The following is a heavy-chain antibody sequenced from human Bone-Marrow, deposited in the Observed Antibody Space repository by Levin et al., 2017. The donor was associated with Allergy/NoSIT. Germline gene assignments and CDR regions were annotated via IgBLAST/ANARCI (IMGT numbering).Heavy chain of an antibody. CDR1: GGTFNTYT. CDR2: IVPKLGVV. CDR3: ANEVRIRTEVAGTFYYFMDV. Sequence: KISCKASGGTFNTYTISWVRQAPGQGLEWMGRIVPKLGVVDYAQKFQDRVTLTADKSTSTAYMDLSGLRSGDTALYYCANEVRIRTEVAGTFYYFMDVWGKGTTVIVSS. V-gene: IGHV1-69*02. J-gene: IGHJ6*03. D-gene: IGHD6-19*01.